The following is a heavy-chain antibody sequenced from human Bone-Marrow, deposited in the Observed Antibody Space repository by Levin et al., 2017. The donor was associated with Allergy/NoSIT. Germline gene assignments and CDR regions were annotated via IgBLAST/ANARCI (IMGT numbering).Heavy chain of an antibody. J-gene: IGHJ5*02. CDR3: VKRGAIGYYDA. CDR2: IISEGTT. CDR1: GFTLSSEA. D-gene: IGHD3-22*01. Sequence: PGGSLRLSCSASGFTLSSEAMHWVRQTPGKGLESVSAIISEGTTFYADSVKGRFTISRDTSKNTLYLQMSSLRPDDTAVYHCVKRGAIGYYDAWGQGTLVTVSS. V-gene: IGHV3-64D*06.